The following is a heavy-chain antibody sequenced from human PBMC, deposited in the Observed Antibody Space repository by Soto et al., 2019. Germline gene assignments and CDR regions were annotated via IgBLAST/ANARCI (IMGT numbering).Heavy chain of an antibody. J-gene: IGHJ4*02. D-gene: IGHD6-13*01. V-gene: IGHV4-61*08. CDR2: VYYSGST. CDR3: ARYRREAVAGYTLDN. Sequence: SETLSLTCTVSGGSIDSGDYYWSWIRQPPGKGLEWIGYVYYSGSTNYNPSLKSRVTISEDTSKSQFSLKVNSMTAADTAVYYCARYRREAVAGYTLDNWGQGILVTVSS. CDR1: GGSIDSGDYY.